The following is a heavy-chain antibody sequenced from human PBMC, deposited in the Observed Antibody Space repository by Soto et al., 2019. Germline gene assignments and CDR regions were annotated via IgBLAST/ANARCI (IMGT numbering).Heavy chain of an antibody. V-gene: IGHV4-59*11. J-gene: IGHJ2*01. CDR1: GGSISSHY. CDR2: IYYSGST. D-gene: IGHD1-26*01. Sequence: SATLSLTCTVSGGSISSHYWSWIRQPPGKGLEWIGYIYYSGSTNYNPSLKSRVTISVDTSKNQFSLKLSSVTAADTAVYYCARGWGGYFDLWGLGTLVTVS. CDR3: ARGWGGYFDL.